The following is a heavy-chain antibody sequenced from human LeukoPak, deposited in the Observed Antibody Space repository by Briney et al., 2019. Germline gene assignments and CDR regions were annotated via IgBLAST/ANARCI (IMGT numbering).Heavy chain of an antibody. Sequence: SETLSLTCAVYGGSFSGYYWSWIRQPPGKGLEWIGEINHSGSTNYNPSLKSRVTISVGTSKNQFSLKLSSVTAADTAVYYCARGFHYYGSGGYHFDYWGQGTLVTVPS. V-gene: IGHV4-34*01. D-gene: IGHD3-10*01. CDR2: INHSGST. CDR1: GGSFSGYY. CDR3: ARGFHYYGSGGYHFDY. J-gene: IGHJ4*02.